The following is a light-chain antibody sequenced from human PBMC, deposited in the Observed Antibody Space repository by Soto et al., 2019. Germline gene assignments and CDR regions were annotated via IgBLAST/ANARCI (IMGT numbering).Light chain of an antibody. J-gene: IGKJ1*01. CDR2: SAS. Sequence: EVVLTQSPGPLSLSPGDRVTLSCRASQSVASSYLAGYQQKPGRAPRLLFYSASSKATGIPDRFSGSGSGTSFTLTISRLEPKDSAVYYCHHFGSLPETFGQGTNVE. CDR1: QSVASSY. CDR3: HHFGSLPET. V-gene: IGKV3-20*01.